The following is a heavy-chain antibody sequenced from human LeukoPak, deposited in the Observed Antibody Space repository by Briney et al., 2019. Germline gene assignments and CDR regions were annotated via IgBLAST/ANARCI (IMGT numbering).Heavy chain of an antibody. V-gene: IGHV5-51*01. Sequence: GESLQISWKGSGWNFDKYWIGWVRQKPGEGLEWMGIIYPGDSDTRYSPSLKGQVTFSVDKSLSTAYMQWNSLKASDTGIYYCARRVEVLTGYFESWGQGTLVSVSA. D-gene: IGHD3-9*01. CDR2: IYPGDSDT. J-gene: IGHJ4*02. CDR1: GWNFDKYW. CDR3: ARRVEVLTGYFES.